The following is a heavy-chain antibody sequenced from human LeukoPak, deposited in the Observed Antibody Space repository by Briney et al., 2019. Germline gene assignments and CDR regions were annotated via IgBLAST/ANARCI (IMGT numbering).Heavy chain of an antibody. CDR1: GFTFSSYD. CDR2: IGTAGDT. Sequence: GGSLRLSCAASGFTFSSYDMHWVRQATGKGLEWVSAIGTAGDTYYSGSVKGRFTISRENAKNSLYLQMNSLRAGDTAVYYCARETSYGDYDYWGQGTLVTVSS. V-gene: IGHV3-13*01. D-gene: IGHD4-17*01. CDR3: ARETSYGDYDY. J-gene: IGHJ4*02.